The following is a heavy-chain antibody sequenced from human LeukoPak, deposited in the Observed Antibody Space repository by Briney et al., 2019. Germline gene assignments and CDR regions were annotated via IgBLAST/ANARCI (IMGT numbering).Heavy chain of an antibody. J-gene: IGHJ4*02. D-gene: IGHD2/OR15-2a*01. Sequence: SETLSLTCTVSGGSISSGSYYWSWIRQPAGKGLEWIGRIYTSGSTNYNPSLKSRVTISVDTSKNQFSLKLSSETAADTAVYYCATDFYGRSDYWGQGTLVTVSS. V-gene: IGHV4-61*02. CDR1: GGSISSGSYY. CDR2: IYTSGST. CDR3: ATDFYGRSDY.